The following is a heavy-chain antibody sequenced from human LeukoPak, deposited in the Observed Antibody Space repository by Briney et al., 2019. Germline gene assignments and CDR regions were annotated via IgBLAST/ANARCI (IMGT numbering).Heavy chain of an antibody. CDR2: ITSPVGHI. V-gene: IGHV3-21*01. D-gene: IGHD6-19*01. CDR1: GFTFSTYS. J-gene: IGHJ4*02. Sequence: GGSLRLSCAATGFTFSTYSMNWVRQSRGKGREWVASITSPVGHIYYAHSLKGRITISRDNAKSSLYLQMNSLRAEDTAVYYCATDGQSSGWYGFDYWGQGTLVTVSS. CDR3: ATDGQSSGWYGFDY.